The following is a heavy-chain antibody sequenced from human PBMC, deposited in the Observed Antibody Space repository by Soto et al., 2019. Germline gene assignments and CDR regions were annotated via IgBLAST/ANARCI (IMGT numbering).Heavy chain of an antibody. CDR3: ARGGRQWLVTADFNY. V-gene: IGHV3-30*03. Sequence: VQLVESGGGVVQPGRSLRLSCAASGFTFSDYAMHWVRQAPGKGLEWVAVVSHDGRNTHYADSVKGRFTISRDSSKNTVSLEMTGLRAEVRGVYYCARGGRQWLVTADFNYWGQGALVTVSS. D-gene: IGHD6-19*01. J-gene: IGHJ4*02. CDR1: GFTFSDYA. CDR2: VSHDGRNT.